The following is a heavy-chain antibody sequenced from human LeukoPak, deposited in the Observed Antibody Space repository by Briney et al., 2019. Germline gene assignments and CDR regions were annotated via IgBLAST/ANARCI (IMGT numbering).Heavy chain of an antibody. CDR3: ARMGGYSGYATH. D-gene: IGHD5-12*01. V-gene: IGHV4-4*09. Sequence: SETLSLTCTVSGGSISTYYWSWIRQPPGKGLEWIGYIYTSGSTDYNPSLKSRVTISLDTSNNQFSLKLSSVTAADTAVYYCARMGGYSGYATHWGQGTLVTVSS. CDR2: IYTSGST. CDR1: GGSISTYY. J-gene: IGHJ4*02.